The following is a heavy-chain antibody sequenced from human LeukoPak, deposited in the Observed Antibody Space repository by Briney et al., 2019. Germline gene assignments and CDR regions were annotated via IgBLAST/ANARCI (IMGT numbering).Heavy chain of an antibody. V-gene: IGHV3-23*01. J-gene: IGHJ4*02. CDR2: ISGSGGST. CDR1: GFTFSSYA. D-gene: IGHD3-22*01. Sequence: GGSLRLSCSVSGFTFSSYAMSWVRQAPGKGLEWVSAISGSGGSTYYADSVKGRFTISRDNSKNTLYLQMNSLRAEDTAVYYCAKRGDYYDSSGYPYYFDYWGQGTLVTVSS. CDR3: AKRGDYYDSSGYPYYFDY.